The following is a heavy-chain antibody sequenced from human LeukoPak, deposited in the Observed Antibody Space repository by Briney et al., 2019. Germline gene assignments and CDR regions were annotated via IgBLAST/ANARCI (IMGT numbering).Heavy chain of an antibody. CDR1: GFTFGSYW. CDR3: ARDRDYYGSGCTPDY. CDR2: INWNGGST. Sequence: GGSLRLSCAASGFTFGSYWMSWVRQAPGKGLEWVSGINWNGGSTGYADSVKGRFTISRDNAKNSLYLQMNSLRAEDTALYYCARDRDYYGSGCTPDYWGQGTLVTVSS. V-gene: IGHV3-20*04. D-gene: IGHD3-10*01. J-gene: IGHJ4*02.